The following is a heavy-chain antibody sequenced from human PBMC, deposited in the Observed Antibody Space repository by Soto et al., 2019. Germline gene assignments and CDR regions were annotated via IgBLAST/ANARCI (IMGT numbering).Heavy chain of an antibody. CDR3: ARLNYYYDSSGPRAFDI. D-gene: IGHD3-22*01. CDR2: INPNSGCT. Sequence: ASVKVSCKASGYTFTGYYMHWVRQAPGQGLEWMGWINPNSGCTNYAQKFQGWVTMTRDTSISTAYMELSRLRSDDTAVYYCARLNYYYDSSGPRAFDIWGQGTMVTVSS. CDR1: GYTFTGYY. V-gene: IGHV1-2*04. J-gene: IGHJ3*02.